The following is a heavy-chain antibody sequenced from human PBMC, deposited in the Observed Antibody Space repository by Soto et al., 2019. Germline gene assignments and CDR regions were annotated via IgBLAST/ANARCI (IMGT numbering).Heavy chain of an antibody. V-gene: IGHV4-31*03. CDR3: AREVPERNWFDP. J-gene: IGHJ5*02. D-gene: IGHD3-10*01. CDR1: GGSINSGSYY. Sequence: SETLSLTCTVTGGSINSGSYYWSWIRQHPGKGLEWIGNINYSGSTYYNPSLKSRVTMSVDASQNQFFLKLSSVTAADTAVYYCAREVPERNWFDPWGQGTLVTVSS. CDR2: INYSGST.